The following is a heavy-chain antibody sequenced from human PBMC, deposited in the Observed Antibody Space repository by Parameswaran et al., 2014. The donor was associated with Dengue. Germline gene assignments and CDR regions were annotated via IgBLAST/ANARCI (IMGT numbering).Heavy chain of an antibody. D-gene: IGHD3-22*01. Sequence: VRQMPGKGLEWVANIKQDGSEKYYVDSVKGRFTISRDNAKNSLYLQMNSLRAEDTAVYYCAREFDSSGLDYWGQEPWSPSPQ. CDR2: IKQDGSEK. V-gene: IGHV3-7*04. J-gene: IGHJ4*01. CDR3: AREFDSSGLDY.